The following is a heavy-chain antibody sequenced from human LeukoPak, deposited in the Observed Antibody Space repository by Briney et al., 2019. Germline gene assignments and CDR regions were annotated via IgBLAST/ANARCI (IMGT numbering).Heavy chain of an antibody. CDR3: ARGGGLDV. CDR1: GFTFSSYW. V-gene: IGHV3-7*03. D-gene: IGHD3-16*01. J-gene: IGHJ6*02. CDR2: INHNGNVN. Sequence: GGSLRLSCAASGFTFSSYWMNWARQAPGKGLEWVTSINHNGNVNYYVDSVKGRFTISRDDAKNSLYLQMSNLRAEDTAVYFCARGGGLDVWGQGATVTVSS.